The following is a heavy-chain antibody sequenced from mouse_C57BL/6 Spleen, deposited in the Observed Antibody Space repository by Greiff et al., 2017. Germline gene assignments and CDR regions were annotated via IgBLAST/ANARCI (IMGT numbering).Heavy chain of an antibody. Sequence: QVQLQQSGAELARPGASVKLSCKASGYTFTSYGISWVKQRTGQGLEWIGEIYPRSGNTYYNEKFKGKATLTADKSSSTAYMELRSLTSEDSAVYFCARRGITTVVAKGYYFDYWGQGTTLTVSS. V-gene: IGHV1-81*01. CDR1: GYTFTSYG. CDR3: ARRGITTVVAKGYYFDY. J-gene: IGHJ2*01. CDR2: IYPRSGNT. D-gene: IGHD1-1*01.